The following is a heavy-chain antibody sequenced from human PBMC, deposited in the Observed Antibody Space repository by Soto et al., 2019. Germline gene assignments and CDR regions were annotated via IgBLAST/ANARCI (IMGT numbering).Heavy chain of an antibody. Sequence: ASVKVSCKASGYTFTIYGISWVRQAPGQGLEWMGWISAYNGNRNYVQKLQGRVTMTTDTSTSTAYMELRSLRSDDTAVYYCARXXCISTSCYXXMDVXGQGTTVTVS. CDR1: GYTFTIYG. V-gene: IGHV1-18*01. D-gene: IGHD2-2*01. J-gene: IGHJ6*02. CDR3: ARXXCISTSCYXXMDV. CDR2: ISAYNGNR.